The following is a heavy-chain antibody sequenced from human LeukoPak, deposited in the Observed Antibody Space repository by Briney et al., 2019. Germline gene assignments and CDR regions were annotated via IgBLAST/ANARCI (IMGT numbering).Heavy chain of an antibody. V-gene: IGHV1-69*13. J-gene: IGHJ4*02. CDR1: GGTFSSYA. CDR2: IIPIFGTA. Sequence: ASVTVSCKASGGTFSSYAISWVRQAPGQGLEWMGGIIPIFGTANYAQKFQGRVTITADESTSTAYMELSSLRSEDTAVYYCARDLIKYYDILTGYYSLGYWGQGTLVTVSS. CDR3: ARDLIKYYDILTGYYSLGY. D-gene: IGHD3-9*01.